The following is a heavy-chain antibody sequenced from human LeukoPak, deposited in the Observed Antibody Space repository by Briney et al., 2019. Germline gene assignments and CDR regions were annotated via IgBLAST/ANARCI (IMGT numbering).Heavy chain of an antibody. CDR1: GGSFSSYY. CDR2: IYYSGST. V-gene: IGHV4-59*01. Sequence: SETLSLTCAVYGGSFSSYYWSWLRLPPGKGLEWIGYIYYSGSTNYNPSLKSRVTISVDTSKNQFSLKLSSVTAADTAVYYCAKQYYGDYVGWFDPWGQGTLVTVSS. J-gene: IGHJ5*02. D-gene: IGHD4-17*01. CDR3: AKQYYGDYVGWFDP.